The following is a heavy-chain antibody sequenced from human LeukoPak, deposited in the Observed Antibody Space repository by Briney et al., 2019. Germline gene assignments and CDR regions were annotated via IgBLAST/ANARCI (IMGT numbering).Heavy chain of an antibody. V-gene: IGHV3-66*01. Sequence: GGSLRLSCAVSGFTVSRAYMNWVRQAPGKGLEWVSVIYAGGTTYYADSVRGRFSISRDTSKNTLYLQMNSLRAEDTAVYYCARFVVVPAAVFDYWGQGTLVTVSS. CDR2: IYAGGTT. CDR1: GFTVSRAY. CDR3: ARFVVVPAAVFDY. J-gene: IGHJ4*02. D-gene: IGHD2-2*01.